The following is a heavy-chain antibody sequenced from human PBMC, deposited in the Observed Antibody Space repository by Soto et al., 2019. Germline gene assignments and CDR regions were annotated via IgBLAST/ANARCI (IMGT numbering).Heavy chain of an antibody. J-gene: IGHJ5*02. CDR2: IWYDGSNK. CDR3: AREPFTDSSGSP. D-gene: IGHD6-19*01. V-gene: IGHV3-33*01. Sequence: QVQLVESGGGVVQPGRSLRLSCAASGFTFSSYGMHWVRQAPGKGLEWVAVIWYDGSNKYYADSVKGRFTISRDNSKNTLYLQMNSPRAEDTAVYYCAREPFTDSSGSPWGQGTLVTVSS. CDR1: GFTFSSYG.